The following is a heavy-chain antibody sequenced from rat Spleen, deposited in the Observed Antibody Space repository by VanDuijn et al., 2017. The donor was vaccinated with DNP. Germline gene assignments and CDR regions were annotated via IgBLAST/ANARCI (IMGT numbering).Heavy chain of an antibody. D-gene: IGHD1-11*01. CDR3: TTGVYGGYEDWFAN. Sequence: EVQLVESGGGLVQPGRSLKLSCAASGFTFSNYGMAWVRQAPTKGLEWVASITNSGGSTYYRDSVKGRFTISRDNAKSTLYLQMDSLRSEDTATYYCTTGVYGGYEDWFANWGQGTLVTVSS. V-gene: IGHV5-27*01. CDR2: ITNSGGST. J-gene: IGHJ3*01. CDR1: GFTFSNYG.